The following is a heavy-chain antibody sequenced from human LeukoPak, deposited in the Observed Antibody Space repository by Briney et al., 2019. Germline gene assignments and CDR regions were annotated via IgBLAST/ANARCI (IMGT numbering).Heavy chain of an antibody. Sequence: PGGSLRLSCAASGFTFSNAWMSWVRQAPGKGLEWVGRIKSKTDGGTTDYAASVKGRFTISRDDSKNTLYLQMNSLKTEDTAVYYCTTGVGYYYDSSGYYAPKETSYYFDYWGQGALVTVSS. J-gene: IGHJ4*02. CDR3: TTGVGYYYDSSGYYAPKETSYYFDY. CDR1: GFTFSNAW. CDR2: IKSKTDGGTT. V-gene: IGHV3-15*01. D-gene: IGHD3-22*01.